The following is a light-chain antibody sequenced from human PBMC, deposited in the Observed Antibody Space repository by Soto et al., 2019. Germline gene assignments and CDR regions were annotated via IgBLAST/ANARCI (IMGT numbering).Light chain of an antibody. Sequence: QSVLTQPPSVSAAPGQKVTISCSGSSSNIGSNYVSWYQQLPGTAPKLLIYDNGQRPSGIPDRFSGSKSGTSGTLDITGLQTGDEADYYCGTWDSSLSAVVFGGGTKVTVL. CDR1: SSNIGSNY. CDR2: DNG. J-gene: IGLJ2*01. CDR3: GTWDSSLSAVV. V-gene: IGLV1-51*01.